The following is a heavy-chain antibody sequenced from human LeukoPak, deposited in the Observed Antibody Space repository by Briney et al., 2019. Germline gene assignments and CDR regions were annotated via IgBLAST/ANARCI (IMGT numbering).Heavy chain of an antibody. V-gene: IGHV1-69*08. CDR1: GGTFSTYT. CDR2: IIPILGTT. D-gene: IGHD2-2*02. Sequence: GASVKVSCKASGGTFSTYTISWVRQAPGQGLEWVGGIIPILGTTNYAQKFQGRVTITADKSTSTAYMELSSLRSEDTAVYYCARDLSVCSSTSCYTGPFWFDPWGQGTLVTVSS. J-gene: IGHJ5*02. CDR3: ARDLSVCSSTSCYTGPFWFDP.